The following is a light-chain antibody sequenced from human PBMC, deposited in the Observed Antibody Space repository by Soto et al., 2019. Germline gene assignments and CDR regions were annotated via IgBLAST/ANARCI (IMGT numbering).Light chain of an antibody. Sequence: DIQTAQSPSSLSASVGDRFTITCQASQDIKKNLIWYQKKQGKAPKLLIYDASDLETGVPSRFSGSGSGTGFTLTISSMKPEDFATYYCQQYESLPLTFGHGTRLEIK. V-gene: IGKV1-33*01. CDR1: QDIKKN. CDR2: DAS. J-gene: IGKJ5*01. CDR3: QQYESLPLT.